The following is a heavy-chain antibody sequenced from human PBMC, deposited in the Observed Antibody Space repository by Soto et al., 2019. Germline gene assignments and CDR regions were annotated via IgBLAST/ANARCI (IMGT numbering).Heavy chain of an antibody. CDR2: IYYSGTT. Sequence: PWDTLSLTCIVSGGPLTSSSFYWGGIRQPPGQGLSWIGNIYYSGTTDYNPSLKSLVYVSTDTSMNQLSLTLSSVAAADTAVYYCVRFYGNAFDIWGPGTLVTVSS. J-gene: IGHJ3*02. CDR3: VRFYGNAFDI. CDR1: GGPLTSSSFY. D-gene: IGHD3-10*01. V-gene: IGHV4-39*01.